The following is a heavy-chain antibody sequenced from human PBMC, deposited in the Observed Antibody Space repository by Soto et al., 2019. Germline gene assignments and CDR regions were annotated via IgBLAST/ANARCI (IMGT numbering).Heavy chain of an antibody. Sequence: EVQLVESGGGLVQPGGSLRLSCAASGLTFSSYSMNWVRQAPGKGLEWVSYISSSSSTIYYADSVKGRFTISRDNAKNSLYLQMNSLRAEDTAVYYCARDAPPDDYWGQGTLATVSS. CDR2: ISSSSSTI. V-gene: IGHV3-48*01. J-gene: IGHJ4*02. CDR1: GLTFSSYS. CDR3: ARDAPPDDY.